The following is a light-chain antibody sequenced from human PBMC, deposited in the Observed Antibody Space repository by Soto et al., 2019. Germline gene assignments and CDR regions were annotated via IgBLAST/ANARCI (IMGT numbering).Light chain of an antibody. Sequence: QSALTQPRSVSGSPGQSVTLSCTGTSSDVGGYHYVSWYQHHPGKAPKIIIYDVNKRPSGVPDRFSGSKSGNTASLTISGLQVEDEAEYFCGSFTTSRIWVFGGGTKLTVL. J-gene: IGLJ3*02. V-gene: IGLV2-11*01. CDR3: GSFTTSRIWV. CDR1: SSDVGGYHY. CDR2: DVN.